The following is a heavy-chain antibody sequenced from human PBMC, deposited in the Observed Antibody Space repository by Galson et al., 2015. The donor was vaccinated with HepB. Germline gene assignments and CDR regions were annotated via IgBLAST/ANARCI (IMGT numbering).Heavy chain of an antibody. Sequence: SLRLSCAASGFTFSDYYMSWIRQVPGKGLEWVSYIDSRDGYTNYADSAKGRFTISRDNAKNSLYLQMNSLRVEDTAIYYCARSKPTSALAGEDFDYWGQGTLVTVSS. CDR1: GFTFSDYY. D-gene: IGHD7-27*01. V-gene: IGHV3-11*06. CDR3: ARSKPTSALAGEDFDY. CDR2: IDSRDGYT. J-gene: IGHJ4*02.